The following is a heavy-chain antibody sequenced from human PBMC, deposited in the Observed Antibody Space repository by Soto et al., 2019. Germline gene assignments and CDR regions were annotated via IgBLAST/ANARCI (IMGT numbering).Heavy chain of an antibody. D-gene: IGHD2-15*01. Sequence: QVQLEQSGAEVKKSGASVKVSCKASGYIFSTHGINWVRQAPGRGLEWMGWINPYNGKTNYAQKFQGRVTRTTETSRKTAYMELRSLRSDDTAVYYCARVQIVVVVGGTPADYWGQGTLVTVSS. CDR1: GYIFSTHG. J-gene: IGHJ4*02. V-gene: IGHV1-18*01. CDR3: ARVQIVVVVGGTPADY. CDR2: INPYNGKT.